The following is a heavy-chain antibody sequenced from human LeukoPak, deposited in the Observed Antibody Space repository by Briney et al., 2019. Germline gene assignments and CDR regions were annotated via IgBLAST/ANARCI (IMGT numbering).Heavy chain of an antibody. J-gene: IGHJ6*02. Sequence: AETLSLTCTVSGGSISSYYWSRIRQPPGKGLEWIGYINYSGSTNYNPSLKRRVTISVDTSKNQFSLKLSSVTAADTAVYYCARGESKRYSGYDYYVMDVWGQGTTVTVSS. CDR2: INYSGST. CDR1: GGSISSYY. CDR3: ARGESKRYSGYDYYVMDV. V-gene: IGHV4-59*12. D-gene: IGHD5-12*01.